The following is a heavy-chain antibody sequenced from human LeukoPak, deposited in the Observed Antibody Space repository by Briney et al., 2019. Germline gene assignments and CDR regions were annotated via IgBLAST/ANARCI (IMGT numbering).Heavy chain of an antibody. Sequence: GGSLRLSCAVSGFTFGDDYMSWIRQAPGQGLEWVSYISNSGGYTNYADSVAGRFTISRDNAENSLYIQMNSLRAEDTAVYYCARSRGAGPGAYFDYWGQGTLVTVTS. V-gene: IGHV3-11*03. D-gene: IGHD6-19*01. CDR2: ISNSGGYT. CDR1: GFTFGDDY. CDR3: ARSRGAGPGAYFDY. J-gene: IGHJ4*02.